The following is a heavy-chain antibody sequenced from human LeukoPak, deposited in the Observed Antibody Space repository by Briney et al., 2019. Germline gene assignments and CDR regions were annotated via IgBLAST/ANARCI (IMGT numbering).Heavy chain of an antibody. CDR1: GGSISSGSYY. Sequence: SETLSLTCTVSGGSISSGSYYWSWIRQPAGKGLEWIGRIYTSGSTNYNPSLKSRVTISVDTSKNQFSLKLSSVTAADTAVYYCARDTVTDFNWSDPWGQGTLVTVSS. CDR2: IYTSGST. V-gene: IGHV4-61*02. D-gene: IGHD4-17*01. CDR3: ARDTVTDFNWSDP. J-gene: IGHJ5*02.